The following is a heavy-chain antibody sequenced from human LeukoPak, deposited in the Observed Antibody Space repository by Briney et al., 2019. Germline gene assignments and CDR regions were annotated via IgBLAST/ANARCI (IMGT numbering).Heavy chain of an antibody. CDR1: GVSIRSYY. Sequence: KPSETLPLSCLASGVSIRSYYWGWIRQPAGKGLEWLGGIYTRWSTNYRPSLKSRVTMSVDTSKTQVSMKRSSVTAADTAVDFWTRANFYDRGGYYPGWFDPWGQGTLVTVSS. V-gene: IGHV4-4*07. D-gene: IGHD3-22*01. CDR3: TRANFYDRGGYYPGWFDP. CDR2: IYTRWST. J-gene: IGHJ5*02.